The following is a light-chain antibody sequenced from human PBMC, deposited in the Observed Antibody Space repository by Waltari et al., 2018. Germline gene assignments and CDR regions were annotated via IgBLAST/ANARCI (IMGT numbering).Light chain of an antibody. J-gene: IGKJ3*01. V-gene: IGKV3-15*01. CDR1: KIVSSS. CDR3: QQYSDLPLT. CDR2: VAS. Sequence: ESVLTQSPATLSLSPGERATLSCRASKIVSSSLAWYQQKPGQAPRLLIYVASSRATGIPDRFTGSGSGTDFSLTISSLEPEDFAVYYCQQYSDLPLTFGPGTKLDIK.